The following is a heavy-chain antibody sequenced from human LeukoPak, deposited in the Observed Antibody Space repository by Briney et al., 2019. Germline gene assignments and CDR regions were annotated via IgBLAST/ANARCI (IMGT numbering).Heavy chain of an antibody. V-gene: IGHV4-38-2*02. CDR2: IYHSGST. CDR1: GYSISSGYF. CDR3: ARDSRVTAIDY. Sequence: SETLSLTCTVSGYSISSGYFWGWIRQPPGKGLEWIGTIYHSGSTYYNASLESRVTISVDTSKNQFSLKLSSVTAADTAVYYCARDSRVTAIDYWGQGTLVTVSS. J-gene: IGHJ4*02. D-gene: IGHD2-21*02.